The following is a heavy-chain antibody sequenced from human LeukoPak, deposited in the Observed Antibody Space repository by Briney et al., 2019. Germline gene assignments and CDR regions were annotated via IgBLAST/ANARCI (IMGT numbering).Heavy chain of an antibody. J-gene: IGHJ4*02. CDR3: ARLGGIAAAGRDY. CDR1: GGSFSDYY. V-gene: IGHV4-34*01. CDR2: INHSGST. Sequence: PSETLSLTCAVYGGSFSDYYWIWIRQPPGKGLEWIGEINHSGSTNYNSSLKSRVTISVDTSKNQFSLKLSFVTAADTAVYYCARLGGIAAAGRDYWGQGTLVTVSS. D-gene: IGHD6-13*01.